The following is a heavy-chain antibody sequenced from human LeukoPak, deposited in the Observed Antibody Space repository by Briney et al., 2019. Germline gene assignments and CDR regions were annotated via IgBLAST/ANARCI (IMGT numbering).Heavy chain of an antibody. Sequence: ASVKVSCKASGGTFSSYAISWVRQAPGQGLEWMGGIIPIFGTANYAQKFQGRVTITADESTSTAYMELSSLRSDDTAIYYCARDAGLNWGDDYWGQGTLVTVSS. CDR2: IIPIFGTA. D-gene: IGHD7-27*01. J-gene: IGHJ4*02. CDR3: ARDAGLNWGDDY. CDR1: GGTFSSYA. V-gene: IGHV1-69*13.